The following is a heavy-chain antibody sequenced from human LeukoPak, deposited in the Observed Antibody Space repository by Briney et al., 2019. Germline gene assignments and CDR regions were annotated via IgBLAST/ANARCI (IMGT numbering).Heavy chain of an antibody. D-gene: IGHD3-16*01. CDR1: GGSISGYY. Sequence: PSESQSLTCSVSGGSISGYYWSWIRQPARKGLEWIGRIYPSGSPNYNPSLKGRVSMSVDTSKNQFSLILTSVTAADTAVCYCARNSLYYFDYWGQGTLVPVSS. J-gene: IGHJ4*02. CDR2: IYPSGSP. V-gene: IGHV4-4*07. CDR3: ARNSLYYFDY.